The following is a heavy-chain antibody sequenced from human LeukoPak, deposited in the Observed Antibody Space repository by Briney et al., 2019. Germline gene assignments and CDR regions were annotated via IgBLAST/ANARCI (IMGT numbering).Heavy chain of an antibody. D-gene: IGHD5-18*01. CDR3: ARYSYGLYYFDS. V-gene: IGHV1-18*01. J-gene: IGHJ4*02. CDR1: GYTFTNYG. CDR2: ISDYNGIT. Sequence: GASVKVSCKASGYTFTNYGLSWVRQAPGQGLEWMGWISDYNGITNYAQTFQGRVTMTTDTSTSTAYTELRSLRSDDTGVYYCARYSYGLYYFDSWGQGTLATVSS.